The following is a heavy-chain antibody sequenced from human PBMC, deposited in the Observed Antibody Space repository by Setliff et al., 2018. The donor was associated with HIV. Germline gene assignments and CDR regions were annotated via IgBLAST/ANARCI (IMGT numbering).Heavy chain of an antibody. V-gene: IGHV1-18*01. D-gene: IGHD3-3*01. CDR3: ARVAWYYSFWSGLGDAFDI. CDR2: ISAYSGNT. CDR1: GYTFTSYG. Sequence: ASVKVSCKAPGYTFTSYGISWVRQAPGQGLEWMGWISAYSGNTNYAQKLQGRATMTTDTSTSTAYMELRSLRSDDTAVYYCARVAWYYSFWSGLGDAFDIWGQGTMVTVSS. J-gene: IGHJ3*02.